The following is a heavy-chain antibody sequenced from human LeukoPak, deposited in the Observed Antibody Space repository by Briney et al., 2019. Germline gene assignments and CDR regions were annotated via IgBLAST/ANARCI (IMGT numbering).Heavy chain of an antibody. J-gene: IGHJ4*02. CDR2: IDYTATT. CDR3: WRRGQAAASKGAFEY. V-gene: IGHV4-39*01. D-gene: IGHD6-13*01. Sequence: PSETLSLTCTVFGRSISIGSYCSGWVRQPPGEGLEWVGCIDYTATTYYNPSLESRLTLSVDPYTNLFSLKLSSVTAADTALYYCWRRGQAAASKGAFEYWGQGTLVTVSS. CDR1: GRSISIGSYC.